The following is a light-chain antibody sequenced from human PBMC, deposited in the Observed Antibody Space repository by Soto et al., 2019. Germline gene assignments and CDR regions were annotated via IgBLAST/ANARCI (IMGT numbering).Light chain of an antibody. V-gene: IGLV4-60*03. CDR2: LEGSGSY. J-gene: IGLJ7*01. CDR3: ETWDSNTRV. CDR1: SGHSSYI. Sequence: QPVLTQSSSASASLGSSVKLTCTLSSGHSSYIIAWHQQQPGKAPRYLMKLEGSGSYNKGSGVPDRFSGSSSGADRYLTISNLQSEDEADYYCETWDSNTRVFGGGTQLDRP.